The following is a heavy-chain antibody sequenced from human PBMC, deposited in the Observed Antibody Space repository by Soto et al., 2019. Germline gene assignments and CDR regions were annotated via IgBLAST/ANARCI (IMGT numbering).Heavy chain of an antibody. CDR1: GGSITSNSYY. V-gene: IGHV4-39*01. CDR2: FYYSEST. Sequence: QLQLQESGPELVKPSETLSLTCTVSGGSITSNSYYWGWIRQPPGKGLEWIGSFYYSESTYFNPSLKSRVTISVDTSKKQFSLKLSAVTAADTAVYYCARRSTVAYDYWGQGILVTVSS. J-gene: IGHJ4*02. CDR3: ARRSTVAYDY. D-gene: IGHD4-17*01.